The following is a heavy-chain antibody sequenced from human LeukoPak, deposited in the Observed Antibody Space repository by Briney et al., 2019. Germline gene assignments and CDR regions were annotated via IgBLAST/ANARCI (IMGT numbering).Heavy chain of an antibody. V-gene: IGHV4-38-2*02. J-gene: IGHJ3*02. Sequence: SETLSLTCTVSGYSISSGYYWGWIRQPPGKGLEWIGSIYHSGSTYYNPSLKSRVTISVDTSKNQFSLKLSSVTAADTAVYYCARHKYSSGWPPEGAFDIWGQGTMVTASS. CDR2: IYHSGST. D-gene: IGHD6-19*01. CDR1: GYSISSGYY. CDR3: ARHKYSSGWPPEGAFDI.